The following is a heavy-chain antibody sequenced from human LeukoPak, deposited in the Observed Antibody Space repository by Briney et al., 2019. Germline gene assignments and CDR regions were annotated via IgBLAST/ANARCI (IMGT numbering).Heavy chain of an antibody. D-gene: IGHD2-2*01. CDR3: SRDLEVPAVTYNWFDL. V-gene: IGHV4-59*12. CDR2: MYSSGSA. J-gene: IGHJ5*02. CDR1: GGSISGYY. Sequence: KTSETLSLTCTVSGGSISGYYLSWIRQPPGKGLEWIGYMYSSGSANYNPSLKRRVTISVDTSKNQSSLKLSSVTAADTAVYYCSRDLEVPAVTYNWFDLWGQGTLVTVSP.